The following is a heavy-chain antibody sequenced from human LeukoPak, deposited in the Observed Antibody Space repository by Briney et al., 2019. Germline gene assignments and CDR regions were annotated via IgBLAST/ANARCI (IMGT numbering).Heavy chain of an antibody. Sequence: GGSLRLSCAASGFSFISYWMSWVRQAPGKGLEWVANIKQDGSAKNYVDSVKGRFTISRDNAKNSLYLQLNSLRAEDTAVYYCAGCAGDSCYFDYWGQGTLVIVSS. CDR1: GFSFISYW. D-gene: IGHD5-24*01. CDR2: IKQDGSAK. J-gene: IGHJ4*02. CDR3: AGCAGDSCYFDY. V-gene: IGHV3-7*01.